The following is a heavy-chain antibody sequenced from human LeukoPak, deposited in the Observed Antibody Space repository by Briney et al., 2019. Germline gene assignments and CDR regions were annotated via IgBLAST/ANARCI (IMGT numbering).Heavy chain of an antibody. J-gene: IGHJ4*02. CDR3: AKDPRSITMVWGVIISDY. CDR2: ISYDGNNK. V-gene: IGHV3-30-3*01. Sequence: GGSLRLSCAASGFTFSSYAMQWVRQAPGKGLEWVALISYDGNNKYYADSVKGRFTISRDNSKNTLYLQMNSLRAEDTAVYYCAKDPRSITMVWGVIISDYWGQGTLVTVSS. CDR1: GFTFSSYA. D-gene: IGHD3-10*01.